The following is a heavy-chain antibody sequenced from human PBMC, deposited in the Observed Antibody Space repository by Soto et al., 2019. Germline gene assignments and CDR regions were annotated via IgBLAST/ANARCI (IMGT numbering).Heavy chain of an antibody. CDR2: IYWDDDK. CDR1: GFSLSTSGVG. Sequence: QITLKESGPTLVKPTQTLTLTCTFSGFSLSTSGVGVGWIRQPPGKALEWLALIYWDDDKRYSPSLKSRLTITKDTTKNQVVLTMTNMDPVDTATYYCAHRRLGYGSGMYYFDYWGQGTLVTVSS. D-gene: IGHD3-10*01. V-gene: IGHV2-5*02. J-gene: IGHJ4*02. CDR3: AHRRLGYGSGMYYFDY.